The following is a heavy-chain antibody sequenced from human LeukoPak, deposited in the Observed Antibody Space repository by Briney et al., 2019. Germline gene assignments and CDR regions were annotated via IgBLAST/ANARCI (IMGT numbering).Heavy chain of an antibody. CDR2: ISSSSSYI. Sequence: GGSLRLSCAASGFTFSSHSMNWVRQAPWKGLEWVSSISSSSSYIYYADSVKGRFTISRDNAKNSLYLQMNSLRAEDTAVYYCAREWVHQFGFDYWGQGTLVTVSS. V-gene: IGHV3-21*01. J-gene: IGHJ4*02. CDR3: AREWVHQFGFDY. CDR1: GFTFSSHS. D-gene: IGHD6-19*01.